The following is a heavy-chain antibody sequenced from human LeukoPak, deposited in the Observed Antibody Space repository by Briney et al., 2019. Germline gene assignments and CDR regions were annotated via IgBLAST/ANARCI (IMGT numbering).Heavy chain of an antibody. Sequence: GGSLRLSCAASGFTFSSFAMSWVRQAPGQGLEWVSSISSTAATTYYADSVRGRFTISRDNAMNTLYLQLSSLRVEDTAVYYCARRTLFGVIKPPDYWGQGTLLTVSS. CDR2: ISSTAATT. V-gene: IGHV3-23*01. CDR1: GFTFSSFA. D-gene: IGHD3-3*01. J-gene: IGHJ4*02. CDR3: ARRTLFGVIKPPDY.